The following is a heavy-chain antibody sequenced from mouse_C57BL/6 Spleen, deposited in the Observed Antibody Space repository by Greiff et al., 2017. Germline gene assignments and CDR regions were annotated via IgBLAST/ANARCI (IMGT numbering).Heavy chain of an antibody. CDR1: GYSITSGYY. Sequence: VQLKESGPGLVKPSQSLSLTCSVTGYSITSGYYWNWIRQFPGNKLEWMGYISYDGSNNYNPSLKNRISITRDTSKNQFFLKLNSVTTEDTATYYCAREGYGSSYEYFDVWGTGTTVTVSS. CDR3: AREGYGSSYEYFDV. V-gene: IGHV3-6*01. D-gene: IGHD1-1*01. CDR2: ISYDGSN. J-gene: IGHJ1*03.